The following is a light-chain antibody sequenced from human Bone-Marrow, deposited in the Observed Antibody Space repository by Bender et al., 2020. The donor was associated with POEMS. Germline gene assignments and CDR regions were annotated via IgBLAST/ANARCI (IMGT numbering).Light chain of an antibody. CDR3: QSYDNSLGGWV. CDR2: DVN. J-gene: IGLJ3*02. CDR1: RSDVGSYNY. V-gene: IGLV2-14*03. Sequence: QSALTQPASVSGSPGQSITISCTGSRSDVGSYNYVSWYQRHPGEGPKLLIYDVNTRPSGVSDRFSGSKSGTSASLAITGLQAEDEGDYYCQSYDNSLGGWVFGGGTKLTVL.